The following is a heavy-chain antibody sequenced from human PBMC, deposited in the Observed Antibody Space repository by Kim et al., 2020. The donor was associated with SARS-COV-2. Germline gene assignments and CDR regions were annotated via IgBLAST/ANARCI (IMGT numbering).Heavy chain of an antibody. J-gene: IGHJ6*02. CDR2: IYSGGST. V-gene: IGHV3-53*01. D-gene: IGHD5-12*01. Sequence: GGSLTLSCAASGFSISRNYMNWVRQAPGEGLEWVSVIYSGGSTLYADSVKGRFTVSRDISKSTVYLQMNSLRADDTAVYYCARSGGYSYYGMDIWGQGTT. CDR1: GFSISRNY. CDR3: ARSGGYSYYGMDI.